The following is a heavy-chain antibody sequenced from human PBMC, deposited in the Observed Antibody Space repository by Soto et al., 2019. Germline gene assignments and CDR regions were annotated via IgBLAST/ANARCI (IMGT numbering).Heavy chain of an antibody. CDR2: INHSGST. J-gene: IGHJ3*02. D-gene: IGHD6-6*01. Sequence: SETLGLACAVYGGSFRCYYWSWIRQPPGKGLEWIGEINHSGSTNYNPSLKSRVTISVDTSKNQFSLKLSSVTAADTAVYYCARSAEQLVQGDAFDTWGQGKMVTVSS. V-gene: IGHV4-34*01. CDR3: ARSAEQLVQGDAFDT. CDR1: GGSFRCYY.